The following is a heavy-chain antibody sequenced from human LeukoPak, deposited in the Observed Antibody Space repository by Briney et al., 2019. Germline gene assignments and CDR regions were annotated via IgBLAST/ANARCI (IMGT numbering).Heavy chain of an antibody. CDR3: ANLGLRDGVWDAFDI. CDR2: ISGSGGST. V-gene: IGHV3-23*01. CDR1: GFTFSSFS. J-gene: IGHJ3*02. Sequence: PGGSLRLSCATSGFTFSSFSMSWVRQAPGKGLEWVSGISGSGGSTYYADSVKGRFTISRDNSKNTLYLQMNSLRAEDTAVYYCANLGLRDGVWDAFDIWGQGTMVTVSS. D-gene: IGHD5-12*01.